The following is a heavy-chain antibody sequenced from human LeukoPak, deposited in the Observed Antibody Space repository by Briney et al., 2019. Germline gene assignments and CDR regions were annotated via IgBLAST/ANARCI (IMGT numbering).Heavy chain of an antibody. V-gene: IGHV1-2*02. CDR2: INPNSGDT. D-gene: IGHD2-15*01. J-gene: IGHJ4*02. CDR3: ARGCSGGSCYSGDY. Sequence: ASVKVSCKASGYTFTGYYMHWVRQAPGQGLEWMGWINPNSGDTKYAQKFQGRVTMTRDTSISTAYMELSRLRSEDTAVYYCARGCSGGSCYSGDYWGQGTLVTVSS. CDR1: GYTFTGYY.